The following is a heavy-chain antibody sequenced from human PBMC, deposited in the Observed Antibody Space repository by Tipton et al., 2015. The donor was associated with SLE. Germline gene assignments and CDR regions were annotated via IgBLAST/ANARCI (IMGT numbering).Heavy chain of an antibody. Sequence: SLRLSCTTSGFILSKIGMHWFRQTPDKGLEWVAVIWYDGTTRYYAASVKGRFTISRDISKHTVYLQMNNLRVEDTAVYYCARQKGGAPGAVDAWGQGTMVTVSS. D-gene: IGHD3-16*01. V-gene: IGHV3-33*01. CDR3: ARQKGGAPGAVDA. CDR2: IWYDGTTR. J-gene: IGHJ3*01. CDR1: GFILSKIG.